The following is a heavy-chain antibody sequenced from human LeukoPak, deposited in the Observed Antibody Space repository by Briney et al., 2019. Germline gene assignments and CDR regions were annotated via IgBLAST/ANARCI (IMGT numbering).Heavy chain of an antibody. V-gene: IGHV3-30*18. J-gene: IGHJ4*02. CDR1: GSTFSSYG. Sequence: GGSLRLSCAASGSTFSSYGMHWVRQAPGKGLEWVAVISYDGSNKYYADSVKGRFTISRDNSKNTLYLQMNSLRAEDTAVYYCAKQGPPTKNYDFWSGYYSPYYFDYWGQGTLVTVSS. D-gene: IGHD3-3*01. CDR3: AKQGPPTKNYDFWSGYYSPYYFDY. CDR2: ISYDGSNK.